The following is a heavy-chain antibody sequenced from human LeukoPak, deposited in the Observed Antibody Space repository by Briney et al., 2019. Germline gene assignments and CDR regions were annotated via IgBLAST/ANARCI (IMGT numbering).Heavy chain of an antibody. D-gene: IGHD1-26*01. Sequence: ASVKVSCKVSGYTLSKLSIHWVRQAPGKGLEWMGGYNPEDGETFSAQKFQGRVTMTEDTSTDTAHMELSSLRSEDTAVYYCATDPYSGGRLGEFDFWGQGTLVTVSP. V-gene: IGHV1-24*01. CDR3: ATDPYSGGRLGEFDF. CDR2: YNPEDGET. J-gene: IGHJ4*02. CDR1: GYTLSKLS.